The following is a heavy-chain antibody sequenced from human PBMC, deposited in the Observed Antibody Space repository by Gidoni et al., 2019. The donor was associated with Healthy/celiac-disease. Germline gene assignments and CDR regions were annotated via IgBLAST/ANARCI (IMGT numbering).Heavy chain of an antibody. V-gene: IGHV4-34*01. CDR3: ARGRSNYGSYWFDP. CDR1: GGSFSGYY. J-gene: IGHJ5*02. Sequence: QVQLQQWGAGLLKPSETLSLTCAVYGGSFSGYYWSWIRQPPGKGLEWIGEINHSGSTNYNPSLKSRVTISVDTSKNQFSLKLSSVTAADTAVYYCARGRSNYGSYWFDPWGQGTLVTVSS. CDR2: INHSGST. D-gene: IGHD4-4*01.